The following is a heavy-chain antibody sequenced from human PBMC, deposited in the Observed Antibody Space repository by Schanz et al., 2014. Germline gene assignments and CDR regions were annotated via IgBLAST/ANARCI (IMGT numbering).Heavy chain of an antibody. CDR2: IKRDGSEK. CDR3: AKTLFPGGTQTFGN. Sequence: EVQLVESGGGLVKPGGSLRLSCATSGLTFTSAWMSCVRQAPGKGLEWVANIKRDGSEKNYLDSVKGRFTISRDNAKNSLFLQMNSLRAEDTAVYYCAKTLFPGGTQTFGNWGRGTLVTVSS. CDR1: GLTFTSAW. D-gene: IGHD2-8*02. V-gene: IGHV3-7*02. J-gene: IGHJ4*02.